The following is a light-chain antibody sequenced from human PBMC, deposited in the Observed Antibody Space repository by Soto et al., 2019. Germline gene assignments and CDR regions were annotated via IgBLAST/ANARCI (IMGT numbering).Light chain of an antibody. CDR1: NSDVGAYNF. J-gene: IGLJ1*01. CDR2: EVN. Sequence: QSVLTQPASVSGSPGQSIAISCAGTNSDVGAYNFVSWYQQYPGKAPKLIIHEVNNRPSGVSDRFSGSKSGNTAPLTISGLQADDEADYYCSSFTTYNTRVFGTGTKVTVL. V-gene: IGLV2-14*01. CDR3: SSFTTYNTRV.